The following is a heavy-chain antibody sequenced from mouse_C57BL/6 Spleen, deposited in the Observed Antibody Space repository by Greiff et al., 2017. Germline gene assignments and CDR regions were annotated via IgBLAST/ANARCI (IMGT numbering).Heavy chain of an antibody. CDR1: GFTFSSYT. CDR2: ISGGGGNT. CDR3: ARHKNYCSSPFDY. J-gene: IGHJ2*01. Sequence: EVKLEESGGGLVKPGGSLKLSCAASGFTFSSYTMSWVRQTPEKRLEWVATISGGGGNTYYPDSVKGRFTISRDNAKNTLYMQMSSLRSEDTALYYCARHKNYCSSPFDYWGQGTTLTVSS. D-gene: IGHD1-1*01. V-gene: IGHV5-9*01.